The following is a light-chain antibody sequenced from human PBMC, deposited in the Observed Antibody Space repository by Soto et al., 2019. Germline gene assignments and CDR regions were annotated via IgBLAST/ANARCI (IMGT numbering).Light chain of an antibody. Sequence: ETLLTQSPGTLPLSPGASATLACRARQSVSSNYFAWYQQKPGQAPRLLIYGTSMRASGLPGRCSGSGSGTDFTPTISQLEAEDFAVYYCQQYGSSGTFGQGTKVDIK. V-gene: IGKV3-20*01. CDR1: QSVSSNY. CDR3: QQYGSSGT. CDR2: GTS. J-gene: IGKJ1*01.